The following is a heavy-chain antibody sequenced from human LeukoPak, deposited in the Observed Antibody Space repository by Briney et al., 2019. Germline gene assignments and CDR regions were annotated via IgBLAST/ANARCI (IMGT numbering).Heavy chain of an antibody. CDR2: INPNSGGT. CDR3: ARGSLWFGELLEFDY. J-gene: IGHJ4*02. Sequence: GASVKVSCKASGYTFTGYYMHWVRQAPGQGLEWMGWINPNSGGTNYAQKFQGRVTMTRDTSISTAYMELSRLRSDDTAVYYCARGSLWFGELLEFDYWGQGTLVTVSS. V-gene: IGHV1-2*02. CDR1: GYTFTGYY. D-gene: IGHD3-10*01.